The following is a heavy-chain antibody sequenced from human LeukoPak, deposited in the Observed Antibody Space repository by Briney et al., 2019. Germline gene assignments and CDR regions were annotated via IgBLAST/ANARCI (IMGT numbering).Heavy chain of an antibody. D-gene: IGHD2-2*02. CDR1: GYTFTGYY. CDR2: INPNSGGT. CDR3: ARDIVVVPAAIPA. V-gene: IGHV1-2*02. Sequence: ASVKVSCKASGYTFTGYYMHWVRQAPGQGLEWMGWINPNSGGTNYAQKFQGRVTRTRDTSISTAYMELSRLRSDDTAVYYCARDIVVVPAAIPAWGQGTLVTVSS. J-gene: IGHJ5*02.